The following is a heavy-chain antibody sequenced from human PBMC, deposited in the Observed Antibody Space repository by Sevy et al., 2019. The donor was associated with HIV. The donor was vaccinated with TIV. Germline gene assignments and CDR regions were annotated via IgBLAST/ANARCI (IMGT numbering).Heavy chain of an antibody. J-gene: IGHJ4*02. CDR1: GFTPSTYG. CDR2: IGYDGSNK. D-gene: IGHD2-8*01. Sequence: QAGGSLRLSCAASGFTPSTYGMHWVRQAPGKGLEWVVVIGYDGSNKYYADSVKGRFTISRDNSKNTLFLQMDSLRAEDTAVYYCARDPRMYGDYLLAYFDYWGQGTLVTVSS. CDR3: ARDPRMYGDYLLAYFDY. V-gene: IGHV3-33*01.